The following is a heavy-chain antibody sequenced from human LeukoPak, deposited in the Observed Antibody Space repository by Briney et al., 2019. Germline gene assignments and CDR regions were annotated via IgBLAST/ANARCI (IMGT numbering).Heavy chain of an antibody. J-gene: IGHJ5*02. CDR3: ARQRDSWFDP. Sequence: GASLQISCKGSGYSFTSYWIGWVRQLPGKGLEWMGIIYPGDSDTRYSPSFQGQVTISADKSISTAYLQWSSLKASDTAMYYCARQRDSWFDPWGQGTLVTVSS. CDR1: GYSFTSYW. V-gene: IGHV5-51*01. CDR2: IYPGDSDT.